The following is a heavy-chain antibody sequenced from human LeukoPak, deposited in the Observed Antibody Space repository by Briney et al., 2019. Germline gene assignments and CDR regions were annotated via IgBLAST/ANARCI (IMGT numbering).Heavy chain of an antibody. D-gene: IGHD6-19*01. V-gene: IGHV4-39*07. CDR3: ARGPFPSSSGWYLY. Sequence: ASETLSLTCTVSGGSISSSSYYWGWIRQPPGKGLEWIGSIYYSGSTYYNPSLKSRVTISVDTSNNQFSLKLSSVTAADTAVYYCARGPFPSSSGWYLYWGQGTLVTVSS. J-gene: IGHJ4*02. CDR1: GGSISSSSYY. CDR2: IYYSGST.